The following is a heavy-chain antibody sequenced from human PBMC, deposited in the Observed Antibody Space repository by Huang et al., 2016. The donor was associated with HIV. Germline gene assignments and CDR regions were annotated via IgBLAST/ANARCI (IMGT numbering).Heavy chain of an antibody. CDR2: ISGSRGTI. D-gene: IGHD5-12*01. CDR3: AKDRGDGYSGYDYDY. CDR1: GFTFSNYA. Sequence: EVQLWESGGTLVQPGGSLRLSCGASGFTFSNYAMSWVRQAPGKGLEWVSFISGSRGTIYYADSVKGRFTISRDNVKKTVYLQMNSLRVEDAAVYYCAKDRGDGYSGYDYDYWGQGTLVTVSS. J-gene: IGHJ4*02. V-gene: IGHV3-23*01.